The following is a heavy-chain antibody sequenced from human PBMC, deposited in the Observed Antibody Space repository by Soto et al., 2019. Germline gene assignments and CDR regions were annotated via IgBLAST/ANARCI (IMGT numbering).Heavy chain of an antibody. CDR3: ASSQGDILTGDYYYYGMDV. J-gene: IGHJ6*02. V-gene: IGHV4-39*01. D-gene: IGHD3-9*01. Sequence: SETLSLTCTVSGGSISSSSYYWGWIRQPPGKGLEWIGSIFYSGSTYYNPSLKSRVTISVDTSKNQFSLKLSSVTAADTAVYYCASSQGDILTGDYYYYGMDVWGQGTTVTVSS. CDR1: GGSISSSSYY. CDR2: IFYSGST.